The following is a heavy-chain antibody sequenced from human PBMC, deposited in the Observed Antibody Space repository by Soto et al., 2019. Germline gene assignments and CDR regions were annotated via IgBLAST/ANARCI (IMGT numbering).Heavy chain of an antibody. CDR3: ARRASFSRSGFDY. CDR1: GGSFTSSSYR. D-gene: IGHD6-6*01. V-gene: IGHV4-39*01. Sequence: PSETLSITCTVSGGSFTSSSYRWDWIRQPPGRGLEWIGTISYSGSTYSNPSLKSRLTISVDTSNQQFSLKLRSVTAADTAVYYCARRASFSRSGFDYRGQGALVTVSS. CDR2: ISYSGST. J-gene: IGHJ4*02.